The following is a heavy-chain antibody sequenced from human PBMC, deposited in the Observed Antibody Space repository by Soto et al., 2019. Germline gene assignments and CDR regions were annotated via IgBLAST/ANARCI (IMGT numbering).Heavy chain of an antibody. CDR2: ISWNSGNI. V-gene: IGHV3-9*01. CDR3: AKALKGLGAFDI. Sequence: EVQLMESGGGLVQPGRSLRLSCAASGFTCDDYAMHWVRQAPGKGLEWGSGISWNSGNIDYADSVKGRVTISRDNDRNCLYLQMNSLRPEDTALYYCAKALKGLGAFDIWGQGTMVTVSS. J-gene: IGHJ3*02. CDR1: GFTCDDYA.